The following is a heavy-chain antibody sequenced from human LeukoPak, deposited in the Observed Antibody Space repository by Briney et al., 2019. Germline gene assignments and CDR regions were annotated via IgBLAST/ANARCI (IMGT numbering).Heavy chain of an antibody. J-gene: IGHJ5*02. CDR1: GYTLTELS. D-gene: IGHD6-13*01. CDR3: ARDSSSWPTNWFDP. V-gene: IGHV1-24*01. Sequence: ASVHVSCKVSGYTLTELSMHWVRQAPGKGLEWMGGFDPEDGETIYAQKFQGRVTMTTDTSTSTAYMELRSLRSDDTAVYYCARDSSSWPTNWFDPWGQGTLVAVSS. CDR2: FDPEDGET.